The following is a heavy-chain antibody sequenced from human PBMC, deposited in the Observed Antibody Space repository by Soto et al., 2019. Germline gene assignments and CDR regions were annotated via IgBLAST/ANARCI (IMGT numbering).Heavy chain of an antibody. D-gene: IGHD4-4*01. Sequence: GGSLRLSCAASGFTFSSYAMSWVRQAPGKGLEWVSAISGSGGSTYYADPVKGRFTISRDNSKNTLYLQMNSLRAEDTAVYYCEKDRDYSTHDYWGQGTLVTVSS. J-gene: IGHJ4*02. CDR1: GFTFSSYA. CDR3: EKDRDYSTHDY. V-gene: IGHV3-23*01. CDR2: ISGSGGST.